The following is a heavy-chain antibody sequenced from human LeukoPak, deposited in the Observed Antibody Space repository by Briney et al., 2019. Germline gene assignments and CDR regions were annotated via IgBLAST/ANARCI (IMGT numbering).Heavy chain of an antibody. J-gene: IGHJ5*02. Sequence: PGGSLRLSCAASGFTFSSYWMSWVRQAPGKGLEWVANIKQDVSEKYYVDSVKGRFTISRDNAKNSLYLQMNSLRAEDTAVYYCARDKRGNNILTGKMYNWFDPWGQGTLVTVSS. CDR1: GFTFSSYW. CDR2: IKQDVSEK. CDR3: ARDKRGNNILTGKMYNWFDP. V-gene: IGHV3-7*01. D-gene: IGHD3-9*01.